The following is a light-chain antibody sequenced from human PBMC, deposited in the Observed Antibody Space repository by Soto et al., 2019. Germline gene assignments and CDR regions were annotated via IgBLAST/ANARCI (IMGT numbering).Light chain of an antibody. V-gene: IGKV1-9*01. Sequence: DIHLTQSPSSLSASVVDRVTITCRASQAITNNLAWYQQKPGNPPKLLIYEESTLHSGVPSRFSGRKVGTQFILTIDSLQPEDFATYYCQQLNSYPLTFGGGTKVDIK. J-gene: IGKJ4*01. CDR1: QAITNN. CDR3: QQLNSYPLT. CDR2: EES.